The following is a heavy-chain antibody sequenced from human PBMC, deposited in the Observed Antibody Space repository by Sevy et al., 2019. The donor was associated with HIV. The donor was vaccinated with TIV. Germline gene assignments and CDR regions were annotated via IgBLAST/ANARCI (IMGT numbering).Heavy chain of an antibody. D-gene: IGHD2-15*01. J-gene: IGHJ5*02. V-gene: IGHV3-23*01. CDR3: AKSWATPVPHRGIFDP. CDR2: ISGTGIST. Sequence: GGSLRLSCAASGFSFSNYVMTWVRQAPGKGLEWVSSISGTGISTYYTDSVKGRFTISRDNSKNTLFLQTSRLRVEDTAISYCAKSWATPVPHRGIFDPWAQGTLVTVSS. CDR1: GFSFSNYV.